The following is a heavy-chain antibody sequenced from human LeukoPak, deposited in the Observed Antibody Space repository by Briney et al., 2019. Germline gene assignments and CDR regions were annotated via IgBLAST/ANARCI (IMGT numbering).Heavy chain of an antibody. J-gene: IGHJ4*02. D-gene: IGHD1-1*01. Sequence: GGSLRLSCEASGFTFSSYEMNWVRQAPGKGPEWVAWISSSTGTVYYADSVKGRFTISRDNAKNSLYPQMNSLRAEDTAVYYCARDPTALQNWDDFTLDYWGQGALVTVSS. CDR2: ISSSTGTV. CDR1: GFTFSSYE. CDR3: ARDPTALQNWDDFTLDY. V-gene: IGHV3-48*03.